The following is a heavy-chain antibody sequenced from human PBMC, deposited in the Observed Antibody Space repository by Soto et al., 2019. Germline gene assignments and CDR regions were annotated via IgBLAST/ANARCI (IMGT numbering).Heavy chain of an antibody. CDR3: AREVGYYSAARRNLYFDY. CDR1: GGSFSGYY. D-gene: IGHD2-15*01. Sequence: ETLSLTCAVSGGSFSGYYWSWVRQTPGKGLEWIGDINHTGDTNYNPSLKSRVMISVDTAKTQFSLNVASVTAADTAVYYCAREVGYYSAARRNLYFDYWGPGTLVTVSS. V-gene: IGHV4-34*01. J-gene: IGHJ4*02. CDR2: INHTGDT.